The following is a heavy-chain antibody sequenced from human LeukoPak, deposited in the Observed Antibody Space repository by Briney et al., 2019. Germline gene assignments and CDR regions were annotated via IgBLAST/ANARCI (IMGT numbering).Heavy chain of an antibody. D-gene: IGHD3-10*01. Sequence: GGSLRLSREASGFTFSNYEMMWVRQAPEKGLEWLSFISSSGSPRYYADPVKGRFTISRDNAKNSLYLQMNSLRVEDTAIYYCARIFVVRGVIGYWGQGAQVTVSS. V-gene: IGHV3-48*03. CDR2: ISSSGSPR. CDR3: ARIFVVRGVIGY. J-gene: IGHJ4*02. CDR1: GFTFSNYE.